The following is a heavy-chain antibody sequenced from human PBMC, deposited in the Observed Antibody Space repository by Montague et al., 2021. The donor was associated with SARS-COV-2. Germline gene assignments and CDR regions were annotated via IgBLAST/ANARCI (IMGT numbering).Heavy chain of an antibody. V-gene: IGHV4-39*07. Sequence: SETLSLTCTVSGGSISSSSYYWGWIRQPPGKGLEWIGSIYYSGSTXYNPSLKSRVTISVDTSMNQFSLKLSSVTAADTAVYYCARVGRQQLVRLSGMDVWGQGTTVTVSS. D-gene: IGHD6-13*01. CDR1: GGSISSSSYY. J-gene: IGHJ6*02. CDR3: ARVGRQQLVRLSGMDV. CDR2: IYYSGST.